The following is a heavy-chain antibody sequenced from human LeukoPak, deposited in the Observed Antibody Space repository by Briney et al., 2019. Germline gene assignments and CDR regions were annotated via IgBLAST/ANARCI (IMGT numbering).Heavy chain of an antibody. CDR2: FDPEDDRG. Sequence: GASVKVSCKVSGYRLTELYIYWVRQAPGEGPERMGGFDPEDDRGIYAQKFQGRVTMTEDTSTNTAYMELSSLRSEDSAMYYCAAPSARSTVTTWSAFDLWGQGTMVTVSS. CDR3: AAPSARSTVTTWSAFDL. J-gene: IGHJ3*01. V-gene: IGHV1-24*01. D-gene: IGHD4-17*01. CDR1: GYRLTELY.